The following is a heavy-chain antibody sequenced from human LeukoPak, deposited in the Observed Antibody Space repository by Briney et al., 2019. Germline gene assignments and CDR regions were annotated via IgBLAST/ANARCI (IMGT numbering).Heavy chain of an antibody. CDR1: GGSISSGSYY. V-gene: IGHV4-61*02. CDR2: IYTSGST. J-gene: IGHJ6*03. Sequence: SQTLSLTCTVSGGSISSGSYYWSWIRQPAGKGLEWIGRIYTSGSTNYNPSLKSRVTISVDTSKNQFSLKLSSVTAADTAVYYCARVLVRGVINYYYMDVWGKGTTVTVSS. D-gene: IGHD3-10*01. CDR3: ARVLVRGVINYYYMDV.